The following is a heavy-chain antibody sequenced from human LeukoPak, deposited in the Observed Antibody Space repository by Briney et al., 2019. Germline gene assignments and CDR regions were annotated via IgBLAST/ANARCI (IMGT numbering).Heavy chain of an antibody. V-gene: IGHV4-59*01. D-gene: IGHD1-26*01. J-gene: IGHJ4*02. CDR2: IYYSGST. Sequence: PSETLSLTCTVSGGSISTYCWSWIRQPPGKGLEWIGYIYYSGSTSYNPSLKSRVTISVDTSKNQFSLKLSSVTAADTAVYYCAREEALGSGSFDYWGQGTLVTVSS. CDR1: GGSISTYC. CDR3: AREEALGSGSFDY.